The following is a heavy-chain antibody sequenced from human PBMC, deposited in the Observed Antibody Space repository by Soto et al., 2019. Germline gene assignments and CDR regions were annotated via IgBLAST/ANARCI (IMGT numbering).Heavy chain of an antibody. J-gene: IGHJ5*02. V-gene: IGHV1-18*01. CDR2: ISAHNGDT. CDR1: NYSFTSYG. Sequence: ASVKVSCKTSNYSFTSYGISWVRQAPGQGLEWMGWISAHNGDTNYAEKFQGRVTMTTDTPTRTAYLDLRSLRSDDTAVYYCARDGGPPDYFGPGSYNWFDPWGQGTLVTVSS. CDR3: ARDGGPPDYFGPGSYNWFDP. D-gene: IGHD3-10*01.